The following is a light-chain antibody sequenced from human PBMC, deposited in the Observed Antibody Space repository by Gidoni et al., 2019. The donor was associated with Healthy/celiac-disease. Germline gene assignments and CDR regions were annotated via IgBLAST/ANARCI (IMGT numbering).Light chain of an antibody. CDR3: QSYDSSLGRI. V-gene: IGLV1-40*01. J-gene: IGLJ2*01. CDR2: GNN. CDR1: SSNIGAGYD. Sequence: QSVLTQPPSVSGAPGQRVTISCTGISSNIGAGYDVHWYQQLPGTAPKLLIYGNNNRPSGVPDRFSGSKSGTSASLAITGLQAEDEADYYCQSYDSSLGRIFGGGTKLTVL.